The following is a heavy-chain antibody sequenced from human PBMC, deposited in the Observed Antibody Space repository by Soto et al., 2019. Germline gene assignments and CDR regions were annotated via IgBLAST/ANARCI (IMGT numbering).Heavy chain of an antibody. J-gene: IGHJ6*03. V-gene: IGHV3-30*18. D-gene: IGHD1-20*01. CDR2: ISYDGSNK. Sequence: GGSLRLSCAASGFTFSSYGMHWVRQAPGKGLEWVAVISYDGSNKYYADSVKGRFTISRDNSKNTLYLQMNSLRAEDTAVYYCAKRNFGITGQPHPYYYYMDVWGKGTTVTVSS. CDR1: GFTFSSYG. CDR3: AKRNFGITGQPHPYYYYMDV.